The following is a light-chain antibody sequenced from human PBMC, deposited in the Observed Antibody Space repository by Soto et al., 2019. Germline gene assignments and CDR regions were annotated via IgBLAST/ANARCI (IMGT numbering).Light chain of an antibody. CDR3: QQYNNFPLT. CDR2: AAS. V-gene: IGKV1-16*02. CDR1: QYISNY. Sequence: DIQMTQSPSSLSASVGDTVTITCRASQYISNYVAWFQQKPGQAPKSLIYAASKLHSGVPSKFTGSGSGTDFTLTICSLQPDDSATYYCQQYNNFPLTFGGGTKVEI. J-gene: IGKJ4*01.